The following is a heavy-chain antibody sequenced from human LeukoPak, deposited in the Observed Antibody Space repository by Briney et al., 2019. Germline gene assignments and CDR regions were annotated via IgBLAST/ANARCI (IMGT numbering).Heavy chain of an antibody. J-gene: IGHJ4*02. CDR3: AKGSSSGYFDYFDY. Sequence: GRSLRLSCAASGFTFSSYGMHWVRQAPGKGLEWVAVISYDGSNKYYADSVKGRFTISRDNSKNTPYLQMNSLRAEDTAVYYCAKGSSSGYFDYFDYWGQGTLVTVSS. CDR2: ISYDGSNK. CDR1: GFTFSSYG. V-gene: IGHV3-30*18. D-gene: IGHD6-13*01.